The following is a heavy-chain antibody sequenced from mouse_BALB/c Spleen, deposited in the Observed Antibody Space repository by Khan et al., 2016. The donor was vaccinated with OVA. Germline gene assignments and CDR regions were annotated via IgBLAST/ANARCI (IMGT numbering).Heavy chain of an antibody. D-gene: IGHD1-1*02. CDR1: GYTFTNYG. V-gene: IGHV9-3-1*01. CDR2: INTYTGEL. Sequence: EKSGPELKKPGETVKISCKASGYTFTNYGMNWVKQAPGKGLKWMGWINTYTGELTYADDFKGRFAFSLETSASTAYLQINNLKNEDTATYFCASGGYWYFDVWGAGTTVTVSS. J-gene: IGHJ1*01. CDR3: ASGGYWYFDV.